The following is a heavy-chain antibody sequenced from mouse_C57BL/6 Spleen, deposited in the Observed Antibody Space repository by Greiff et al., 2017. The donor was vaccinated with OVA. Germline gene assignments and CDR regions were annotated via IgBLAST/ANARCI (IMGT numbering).Heavy chain of an antibody. J-gene: IGHJ4*01. CDR2: IYPRSGNT. D-gene: IGHD1-1*01. CDR1: GYTFTSYG. V-gene: IGHV1-81*01. Sequence: VQLQESGAELARPGASVKLSCKASGYTFTSYGISWVKQRTGQGLEWIGEIYPRSGNTYYKEKFKGKATLTADKSSSTAYMELRSLTSEDSAVYFCARSGTTVVATRSMDYWGQGTSVTVSS. CDR3: ARSGTTVVATRSMDY.